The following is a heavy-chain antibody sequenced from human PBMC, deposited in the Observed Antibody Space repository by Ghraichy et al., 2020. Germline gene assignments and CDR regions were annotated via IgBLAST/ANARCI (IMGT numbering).Heavy chain of an antibody. V-gene: IGHV3-48*01. J-gene: IGHJ6*02. CDR1: GFTFSSYS. D-gene: IGHD4-23*01. CDR3: ARASAVVRFYYYAAMDV. CDR2: ITSSSRTK. Sequence: GSLRLSCVGSGFTFSSYSMNWVRQSPGKGLEWVSYITSSSRTKSYADSVKGRFTISRDNAQNSLYLQMNSLRGEDTAVYYCARASAVVRFYYYAAMDVWGQGTTVTVSS.